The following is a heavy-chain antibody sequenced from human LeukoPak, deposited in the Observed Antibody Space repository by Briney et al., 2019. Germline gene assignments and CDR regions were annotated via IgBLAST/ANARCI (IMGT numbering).Heavy chain of an antibody. V-gene: IGHV1-2*02. CDR2: INPNSGGT. CDR1: GYTFTGYY. CDR3: ARGPPIVAAGTEFDY. D-gene: IGHD6-13*01. Sequence: ASVKVSCKASGYTFTGYYMHWVRQAPGQGLQWMGWINPNSGGTGYAQSFQGRVTMTRDTSISTAFMELSRQRSDDAAVYYCARGPPIVAAGTEFDYWGQGTLVTVSS. J-gene: IGHJ4*02.